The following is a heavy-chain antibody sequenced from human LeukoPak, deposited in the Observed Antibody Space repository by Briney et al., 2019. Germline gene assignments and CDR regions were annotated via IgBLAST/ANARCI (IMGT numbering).Heavy chain of an antibody. J-gene: IGHJ4*02. CDR2: ILYDGSNK. D-gene: IGHD3-3*01. CDR3: AREYED. Sequence: GRSLRLSCAASGFTFSSYAMHWVRQAPGKGLEWVALILYDGSNKYYADSVKGRFTISRDNSKNTLYLQMNSLRAEDTAVYYCAREYEDWGQGTLVTVSS. V-gene: IGHV3-30*04. CDR1: GFTFSSYA.